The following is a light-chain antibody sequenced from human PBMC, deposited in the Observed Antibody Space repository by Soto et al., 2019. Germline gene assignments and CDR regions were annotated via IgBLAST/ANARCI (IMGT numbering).Light chain of an antibody. Sequence: DIQMTQAPFPLAASVGDRVTITFRASQSISSYLNWYQQKPGKAPKLLIYAASSLQSGVPSRFSGSGSGTDFTLTISSLQPDDFATYYCQHYNSYSEAFGQGTKVDIK. CDR1: QSISSY. V-gene: IGKV1-39*01. CDR2: AAS. J-gene: IGKJ1*01. CDR3: QHYNSYSEA.